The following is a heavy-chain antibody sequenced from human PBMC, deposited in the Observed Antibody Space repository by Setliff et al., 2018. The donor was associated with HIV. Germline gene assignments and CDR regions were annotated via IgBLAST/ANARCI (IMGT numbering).Heavy chain of an antibody. J-gene: IGHJ4*02. CDR3: ARERDSNGYQFDY. Sequence: ASVKVSCKASGFTFTNYAIHWVRQAPGQRLEWMGWINVDSGNTKYLQDLQGRVTIIKDRSASTAYMEVSNLRSEDMAVYYCARERDSNGYQFDYWGQGTLVTVSS. V-gene: IGHV1-3*03. D-gene: IGHD3-22*01. CDR1: GFTFTNYA. CDR2: INVDSGNT.